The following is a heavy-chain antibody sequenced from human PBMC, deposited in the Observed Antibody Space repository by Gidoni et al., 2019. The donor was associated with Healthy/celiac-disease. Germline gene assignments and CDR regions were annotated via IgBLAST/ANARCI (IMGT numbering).Heavy chain of an antibody. Sequence: EVQLVESGGGLVQPGGSLRLPCAASGFTFSSYWMSWVRQAPGKGLEWVANIKQDGSEKYYVDSVKGRFTISRDNAKNSLYLQMNSLRAEDTAVYYCARDSYDSSGYWTFDYWGQGTLVTVSS. CDR3: ARDSYDSSGYWTFDY. D-gene: IGHD3-22*01. CDR1: GFTFSSYW. V-gene: IGHV3-7*03. CDR2: IKQDGSEK. J-gene: IGHJ4*02.